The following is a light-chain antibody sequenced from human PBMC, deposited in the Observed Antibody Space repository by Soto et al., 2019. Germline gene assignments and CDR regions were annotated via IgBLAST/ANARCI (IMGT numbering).Light chain of an antibody. CDR2: GAS. Sequence: EIVMTQSPGTLSLSPGERATLFCRASQSITTSQLCWYQQKPGPAPRVLIFGASNRGTGIHDWFSGSASGTVFTLTISRLEPEDVAIYYCQQNAGSSRTFGQGTTVEVK. J-gene: IGKJ1*01. V-gene: IGKV3-20*01. CDR3: QQNAGSSRT. CDR1: QSITTSQ.